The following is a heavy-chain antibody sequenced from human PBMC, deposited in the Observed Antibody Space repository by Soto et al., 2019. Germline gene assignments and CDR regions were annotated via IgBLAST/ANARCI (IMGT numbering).Heavy chain of an antibody. V-gene: IGHV4-31*03. CDR2: ISYSGST. CDR3: ARGIERRQQFHFGY. CDR1: GDSITSGAYY. J-gene: IGHJ4*02. D-gene: IGHD2-15*01. Sequence: PSETLSLTCTVSGDSITSGAYYWSWIRQQPGKGLEWIGYISYSGSTYYNPSLRSRLTISVDTSKNQFSLQVSSVTAADTAVYYCARGIERRQQFHFGYWGQGTLVTVSS.